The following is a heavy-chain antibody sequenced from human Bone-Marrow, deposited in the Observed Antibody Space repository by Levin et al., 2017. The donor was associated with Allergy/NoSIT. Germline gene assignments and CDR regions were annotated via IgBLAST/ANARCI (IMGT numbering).Heavy chain of an antibody. CDR3: ARGHFPYYYYGMDV. CDR1: GYTFTTYG. CDR2: VSAYSGNT. J-gene: IGHJ6*02. V-gene: IGHV1-18*01. Sequence: ASVKVSCKASGYTFTTYGLTWVRQAPGQGLEWMGWVSAYSGNTNYALNLQDRVTMTTDTATNTAYMELTSLRSDDTAIYYCARGHFPYYYYGMDVRGQGTTVVVSS.